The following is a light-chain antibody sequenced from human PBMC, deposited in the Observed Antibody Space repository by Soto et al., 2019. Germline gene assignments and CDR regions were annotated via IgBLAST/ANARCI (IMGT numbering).Light chain of an antibody. J-gene: IGKJ3*01. CDR3: QHRNNRPFS. CDR2: DAS. CDR1: QSVNNY. V-gene: IGKV3-11*01. Sequence: ELVFTQTPATLSFSPWLGSTNYSRSSQSVNNYLAWYQQRPGQAPRLLIYDASYRATGIPARFSGSGSGTDFTLTISSLEPEDFAVYYCQHRNNRPFSFGPGTKVDIK.